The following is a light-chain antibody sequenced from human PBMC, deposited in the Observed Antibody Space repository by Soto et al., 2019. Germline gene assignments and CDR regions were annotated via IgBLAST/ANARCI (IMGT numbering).Light chain of an antibody. J-gene: IGKJ1*01. CDR1: QSVDTTF. CDR3: QQYMSSVT. Sequence: EIVLTQSPGSLSLSPGQTATLSCRASQSVDTTFFAWYQKKPGQAPRLLIYGASKRATCIPDRFSGSGSGTDFTLIISRLEPEDFAVYYCQQYMSSVTFGQGTKVEIK. CDR2: GAS. V-gene: IGKV3-20*01.